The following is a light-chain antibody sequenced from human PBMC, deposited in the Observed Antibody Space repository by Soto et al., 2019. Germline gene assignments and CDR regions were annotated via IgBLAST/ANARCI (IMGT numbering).Light chain of an antibody. Sequence: EIVMPQSPAILSVSPGESSTLSCRASQRVSSNLGWYQHKPGQAPRLLIYGASTMATGIPAMFSGSGSETELNLTLSSLQSEEFAVYYCQLYKNWPPLTFGGGTKVEL. V-gene: IGKV3-15*01. CDR3: QLYKNWPPLT. J-gene: IGKJ4*01. CDR2: GAS. CDR1: QRVSSN.